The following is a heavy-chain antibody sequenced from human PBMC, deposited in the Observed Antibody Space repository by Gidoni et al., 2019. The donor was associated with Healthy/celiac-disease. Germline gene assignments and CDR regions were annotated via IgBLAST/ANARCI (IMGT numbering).Heavy chain of an antibody. CDR3: ARGMHYDFWSGYYYYYYYMDV. D-gene: IGHD3-3*01. Sequence: QVQLVQSGAEVKKPGASVKVSCKASGYTFTSYDINWVRQATGQGLEWMGWMNPNSGNTGYAQKFQGRVTMTRNTSISTAYMELSSLRSEDTAVYYCARGMHYDFWSGYYYYYYYMDVWGKGTTVTVSS. V-gene: IGHV1-8*01. CDR1: GYTFTSYD. J-gene: IGHJ6*03. CDR2: MNPNSGNT.